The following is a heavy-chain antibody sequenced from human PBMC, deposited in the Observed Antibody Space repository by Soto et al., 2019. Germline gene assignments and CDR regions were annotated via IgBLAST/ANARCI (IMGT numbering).Heavy chain of an antibody. CDR3: ARVASDYDILTGYYDY. J-gene: IGHJ4*02. V-gene: IGHV3-33*08. Sequence: GGSLRLSWAASGCTFSSYAMSWVRQAQGKGLEWVAVIRYGGSNKYYADSVKGRFTISRDNSKNTLYLQMNSLRAEDTAVYYCARVASDYDILTGYYDYWGQGTLVTVSS. CDR2: IRYGGSNK. CDR1: GCTFSSYA. D-gene: IGHD3-9*01.